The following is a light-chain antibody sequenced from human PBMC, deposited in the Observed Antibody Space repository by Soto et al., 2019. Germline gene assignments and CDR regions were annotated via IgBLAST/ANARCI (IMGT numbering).Light chain of an antibody. CDR1: QSLLHSNGYNY. V-gene: IGKV2-28*01. CDR3: MQALQTLRWT. CDR2: LGS. Sequence: DIVMTQSPLSLPVTPGEPASISCRSSQSLLHSNGYNYLDWYLQKPGQSPQLLIYLGSNRASGVPDRFSGSGSGTDFTLKISRVEAEDVGVYYCMQALQTLRWTFGPGTKVDIK. J-gene: IGKJ3*01.